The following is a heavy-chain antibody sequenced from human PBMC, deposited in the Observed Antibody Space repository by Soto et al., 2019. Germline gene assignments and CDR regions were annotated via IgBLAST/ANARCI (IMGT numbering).Heavy chain of an antibody. Sequence: GSLRLSCAASGFTFITYAIIFVRQSAGKWLEWVSAISGSGGSTYYADSVKGRFTISRDNSKNTLYLQMNSLRAEDTAVYYCAKGSYCTNGICYNYWGQGTLVTVSS. CDR2: ISGSGGST. J-gene: IGHJ4*02. CDR3: AKGSYCTNGICYNY. V-gene: IGHV3-23*01. D-gene: IGHD2-8*01. CDR1: GFTFITYA.